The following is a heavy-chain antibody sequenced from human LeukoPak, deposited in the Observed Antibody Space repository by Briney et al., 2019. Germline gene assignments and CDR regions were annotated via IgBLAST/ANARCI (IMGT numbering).Heavy chain of an antibody. Sequence: GRSLRLSCAASGFTFSSYAMHWVRQAPGKGLEWVAVISYDGTNKYYADSVKGRFTISRDNSKNTLYLQMNSLRAEDTAVYYCARDQAYCSGGSCYYYYGMDVWGQGTTVTVSS. CDR1: GFTFSSYA. J-gene: IGHJ6*02. D-gene: IGHD2-15*01. V-gene: IGHV3-30-3*01. CDR2: ISYDGTNK. CDR3: ARDQAYCSGGSCYYYYGMDV.